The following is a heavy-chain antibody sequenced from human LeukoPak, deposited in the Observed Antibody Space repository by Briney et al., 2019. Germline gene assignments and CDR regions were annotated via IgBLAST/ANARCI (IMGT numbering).Heavy chain of an antibody. D-gene: IGHD5-12*01. J-gene: IGHJ6*03. CDR1: GFTFSSYG. CDR3: AKGGGYEAQYYYYYLDV. Sequence: GGSLRLSCAASGFTFSSYGVHWVRQAPGKGLEWVAVISYDGSNKYYADSVKGRFTISRDNSKNTLYLQMNSLRAEDTAVYYCAKGGGYEAQYYYYYLDVWGKGTTVTISS. V-gene: IGHV3-30*18. CDR2: ISYDGSNK.